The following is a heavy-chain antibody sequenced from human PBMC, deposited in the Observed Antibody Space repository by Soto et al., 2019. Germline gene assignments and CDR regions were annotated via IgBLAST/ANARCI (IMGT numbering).Heavy chain of an antibody. D-gene: IGHD2-2*01. CDR3: AKLGSSTWSPHYYFDY. J-gene: IGHJ4*02. CDR1: GFTFDNYA. V-gene: IGHV3-23*01. CDR2: ITGSGSDT. Sequence: PWGSLRLSCAASGFTFDNYAMGWVRQAPGKGLEWVSAITGSGSDTYYLDSVKGRFTISRDNSKNTLYLQMNSLRAEDTAICYCAKLGSSTWSPHYYFDYWGQGTLVTVSS.